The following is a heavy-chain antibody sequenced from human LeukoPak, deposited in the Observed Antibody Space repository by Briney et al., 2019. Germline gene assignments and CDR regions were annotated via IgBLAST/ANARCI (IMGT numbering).Heavy chain of an antibody. CDR3: ARLSGSGSYHNYGMDV. CDR2: IIPILGIA. J-gene: IGHJ6*02. D-gene: IGHD3-10*01. Sequence: ASVKVSCKASGGTFSSYAISWVRQAPGKGLEWMGRIIPILGIANYAQKLQGRVTITADKSTSTAYMELSSLRSEDTAVYYCARLSGSGSYHNYGMDVWGQGTTVTVSS. CDR1: GGTFSSYA. V-gene: IGHV1-69*04.